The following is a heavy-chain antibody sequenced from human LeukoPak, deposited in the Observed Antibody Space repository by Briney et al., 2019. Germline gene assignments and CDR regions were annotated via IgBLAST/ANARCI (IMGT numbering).Heavy chain of an antibody. CDR3: AKPARTDYTDY. J-gene: IGHJ4*02. Sequence: GGSLRLSCAASGFTFSSYWMSWVRQAPGKGLEWVANTEQDGSEKYYVDSVKGRFTISRDNAKNLLYLQMNSLRAEDTAVYYCAKPARTDYTDYWGQGTLVTVSS. V-gene: IGHV3-7*01. CDR1: GFTFSSYW. CDR2: TEQDGSEK. D-gene: IGHD1-14*01.